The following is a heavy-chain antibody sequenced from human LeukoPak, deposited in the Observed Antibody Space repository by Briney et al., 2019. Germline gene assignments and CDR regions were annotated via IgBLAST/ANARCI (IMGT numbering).Heavy chain of an antibody. CDR3: AAKYCTNGVCYGAFDI. CDR2: IIPILGIA. D-gene: IGHD2-8*01. CDR1: GGTFSSYT. Sequence: SVKVSCKAPGGTFSSYTISWVRQAPGQGLEWMGRIIPILGIANYAQKFQGRVTITADKSTSTAYMELSSLRSEDTAVYYCAAKYCTNGVCYGAFDIWGQGTMVTVSS. J-gene: IGHJ3*02. V-gene: IGHV1-69*02.